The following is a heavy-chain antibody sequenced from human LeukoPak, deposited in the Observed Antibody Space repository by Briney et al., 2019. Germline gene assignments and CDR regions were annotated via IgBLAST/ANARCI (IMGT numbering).Heavy chain of an antibody. CDR3: ARISSSNWYNERGAFDV. Sequence: SETLSLTCAVYGGSFSGYYWSWIRQPPGKGLEWIGEINHSGSTNYSPSLKSRVTISVDTSKNQFSLKLRSVTAADTAVYCCARISSSNWYNERGAFDVWGQGTMVTVSS. V-gene: IGHV4-34*01. CDR2: INHSGST. CDR1: GGSFSGYY. D-gene: IGHD6-13*01. J-gene: IGHJ3*01.